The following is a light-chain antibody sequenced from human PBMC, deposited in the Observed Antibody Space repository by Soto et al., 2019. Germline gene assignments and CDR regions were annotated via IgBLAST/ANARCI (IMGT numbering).Light chain of an antibody. CDR3: HQYGNSPGT. CDR2: GAS. J-gene: IGKJ1*01. Sequence: EIVLTQTPDTQSLSPGERATLSCRASQSVSSNYLAWYQQKPGQAPRLLIYGASSRATGIPDRFVGSGSGTDFTLTITRLEPEDFAVYYCHQYGNSPGTFGQGTKVEIK. CDR1: QSVSSNY. V-gene: IGKV3-20*01.